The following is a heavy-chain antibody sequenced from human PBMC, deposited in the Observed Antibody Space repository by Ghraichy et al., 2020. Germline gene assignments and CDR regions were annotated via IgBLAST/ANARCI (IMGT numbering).Heavy chain of an antibody. D-gene: IGHD3-22*01. CDR3: ARVVDHHDSSALIS. CDR1: GGSIESYA. Sequence: SVKVSCKASGGSIESYAVSWVRLAPGQGPEWMGGIIPFFGPVNYAQTFQGRATITANESTNTVYMELNSLRSEDTAIYYCARVVDHHDSSALISWGQGTLVTVSS. J-gene: IGHJ4*02. CDR2: IIPFFGPV. V-gene: IGHV1-69*13.